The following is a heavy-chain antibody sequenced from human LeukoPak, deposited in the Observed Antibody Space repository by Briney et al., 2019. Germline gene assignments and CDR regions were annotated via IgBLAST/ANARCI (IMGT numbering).Heavy chain of an antibody. CDR3: ARDRPYSSGWYEGAFDI. V-gene: IGHV4-30-2*01. CDR1: GGSISSGGYS. Sequence: SETLSLTCAVSGGSISSGGYSWSWIRQPPGKGLEWIGYIYHSGSTYYNPSLKSRVTISVDRSKNQFSLKLSSVTAADTAVYYCARDRPYSSGWYEGAFDIWGQGTMVTVSS. CDR2: IYHSGST. J-gene: IGHJ3*02. D-gene: IGHD6-19*01.